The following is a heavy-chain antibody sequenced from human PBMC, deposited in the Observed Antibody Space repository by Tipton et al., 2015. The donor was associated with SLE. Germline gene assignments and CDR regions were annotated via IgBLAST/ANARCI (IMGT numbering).Heavy chain of an antibody. J-gene: IGHJ4*02. CDR2: FYYTGRS. V-gene: IGHV4-39*07. CDR3: ARDTLGGLDY. Sequence: TLSLTCTVSGDSIYSSSFYWGWVRQPPGKGLEWVGSFYYTGRSYFNPSLKSRVTISADTSKNQFFLKVNSMTAADTAVYYCARDTLGGLDYWGQGTLVTVSS. D-gene: IGHD7-27*01. CDR1: GDSIYSSSFY.